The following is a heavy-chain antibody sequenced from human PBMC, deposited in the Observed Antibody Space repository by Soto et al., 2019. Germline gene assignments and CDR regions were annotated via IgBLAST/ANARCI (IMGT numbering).Heavy chain of an antibody. V-gene: IGHV4-31*02. CDR1: GGSISSGGYY. D-gene: IGHD3-10*01. CDR3: ARNYYGSGQDP. Sequence: LCGGSISSGGYYWSWIRQHPGKGPEWIGYIYYSGSTYYNPSLKSRVTISVDTSKNQFSLKLSSVTAADTAVYYCARNYYGSGQDPWGQGTLVTVSS. CDR2: IYYSGST. J-gene: IGHJ5*02.